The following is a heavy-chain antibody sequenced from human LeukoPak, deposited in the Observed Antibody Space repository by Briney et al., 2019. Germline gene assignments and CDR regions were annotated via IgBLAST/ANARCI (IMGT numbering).Heavy chain of an antibody. CDR2: IYYSGST. Sequence: SETLSLTCTVSGGSLSSYYWSWIRQPPGKGLEWIGYIYYSGSTNYNPSLKSRVTISVDTSKNQFSLKLSPVTAADTAVYYCARGLAVAGNFDYWGQGTLVTVSS. CDR3: ARGLAVAGNFDY. D-gene: IGHD6-19*01. V-gene: IGHV4-59*01. CDR1: GGSLSSYY. J-gene: IGHJ4*02.